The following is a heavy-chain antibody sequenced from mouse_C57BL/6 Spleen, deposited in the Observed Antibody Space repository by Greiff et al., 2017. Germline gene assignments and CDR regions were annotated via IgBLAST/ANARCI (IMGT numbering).Heavy chain of an antibody. D-gene: IGHD1-1*01. J-gene: IGHJ4*01. Sequence: QVQLQQPGAELVKPGASVKLSCKASGYTFTSYWMHWVKQRPGQGLEWIGMIHPNSGSTNYNEKFKSKATLTVDKSSSTAYMQLSSLTSEDSAVYYCARRAYYGSHYYAMDYWGQGTSVTVSP. CDR1: GYTFTSYW. CDR3: ARRAYYGSHYYAMDY. CDR2: IHPNSGST. V-gene: IGHV1-64*01.